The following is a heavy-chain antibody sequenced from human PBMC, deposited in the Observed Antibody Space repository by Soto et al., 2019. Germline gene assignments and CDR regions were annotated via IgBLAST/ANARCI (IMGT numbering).Heavy chain of an antibody. Sequence: QVQLVESGGGVVQPGGSLRLSCQASGFNFDNYGMHWVRQAPGKGLEWVAVITYDGSFQYYADSVKGRFTISRDNSKNTLSLHLNTLKPEDTDVSPGAKDRVGGTFYTPLEFWGQGTQVTVSS. CDR3: AKDRVGGTFYTPLEF. V-gene: IGHV3-30*18. D-gene: IGHD1-7*01. J-gene: IGHJ4*02. CDR1: GFNFDNYG. CDR2: ITYDGSFQ.